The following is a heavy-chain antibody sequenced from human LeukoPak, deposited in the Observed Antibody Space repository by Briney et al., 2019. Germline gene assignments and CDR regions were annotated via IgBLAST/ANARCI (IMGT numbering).Heavy chain of an antibody. D-gene: IGHD2-2*01. Sequence: ASVKVSCKASGYTFTSYGISWVRQAPGQGLEWMGWISAYNGNTNYAQKLQGRVTMTTDTSTSTAYMELRSLRSDDTAVYYCARDGLGYCSSTSCYHYYYYYYIDVWGKGTTVTISS. CDR1: GYTFTSYG. V-gene: IGHV1-18*01. J-gene: IGHJ6*03. CDR3: ARDGLGYCSSTSCYHYYYYYYIDV. CDR2: ISAYNGNT.